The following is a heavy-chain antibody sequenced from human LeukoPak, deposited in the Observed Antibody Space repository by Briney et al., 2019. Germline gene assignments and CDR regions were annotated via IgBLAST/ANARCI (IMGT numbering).Heavy chain of an antibody. D-gene: IGHD3-22*01. CDR1: GASISSYY. Sequence: SETLYLTCTVSGASISSYYWSWIRQPAGKGLEWIGRIYASGTTNYNPSLKSRVTMSVDTSKNQFSLNLSSVTAADTAMYYCARDIYYEGSGYTFDYWGQGTLVTVSS. CDR3: ARDIYYEGSGYTFDY. CDR2: IYASGTT. J-gene: IGHJ4*02. V-gene: IGHV4-4*07.